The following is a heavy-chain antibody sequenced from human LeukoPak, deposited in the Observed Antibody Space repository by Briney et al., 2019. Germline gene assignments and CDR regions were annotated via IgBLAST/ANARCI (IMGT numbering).Heavy chain of an antibody. CDR2: INAGNGNT. CDR3: ARTSGYDYAFDI. CDR1: GYTFTGYY. V-gene: IGHV1-3*03. J-gene: IGHJ3*02. Sequence: ASVKVSCKASGYTFTGYYMHWVRQAPGQGLEWMGWINAGNGNTKYSQEFQGRVTITRDTSASTAYMKLSSLRSEDMAVYYCARTSGYDYAFDIWGQGTMVTVSS. D-gene: IGHD5-12*01.